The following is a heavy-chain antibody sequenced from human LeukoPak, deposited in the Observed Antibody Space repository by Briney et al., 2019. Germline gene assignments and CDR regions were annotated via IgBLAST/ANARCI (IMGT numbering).Heavy chain of an antibody. CDR1: GYTFTSYD. D-gene: IGHD3-22*01. V-gene: IGHV1-46*01. CDR2: INPSGGST. Sequence: GASVKVSCEASGYTFTSYDINWVRQATGQGLEWMGIINPSGGSTSYAQKFQGRVTMTRDTSTSTVYMELSSLRSEDTAVYYCARVGTMIEAWFDPWGQGTLVTVSS. J-gene: IGHJ5*02. CDR3: ARVGTMIEAWFDP.